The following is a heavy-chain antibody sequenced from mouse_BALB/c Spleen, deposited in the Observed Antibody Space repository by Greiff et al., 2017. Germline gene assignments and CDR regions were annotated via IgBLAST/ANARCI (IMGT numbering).Heavy chain of an antibody. D-gene: IGHD2-1*01. V-gene: IGHV7-3*02. CDR1: GFTFTDYY. CDR2: IRNKANGYTT. Sequence: EVNVVESGGGLVQPGGSLRLFCATSGFTFTDYYMSWVRQPPGKALEWLGFIRNKANGYTTEYSASVKGRFTISRDNSQSILYLQMNTLRAEDSATYYCARDLDSYYYGNYGGSWFAYWGQGTLVTVSA. CDR3: ARDLDSYYYGNYGGSWFAY. J-gene: IGHJ3*01.